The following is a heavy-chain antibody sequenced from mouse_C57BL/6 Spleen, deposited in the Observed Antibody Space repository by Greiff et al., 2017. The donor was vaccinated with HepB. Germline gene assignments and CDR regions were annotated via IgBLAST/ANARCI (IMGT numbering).Heavy chain of an antibody. CDR3: ARKGTACFAY. D-gene: IGHD2-14*01. J-gene: IGHJ3*01. CDR1: GYTFTDYY. CDR2: INPYNGGT. V-gene: IGHV1-19*01. Sequence: EVQLQQSGPVLVKPGASVKMSCKASGYTFTDYYMNWVKQSHGKSLEWIGVINPYNGGTSYNQKFKGKATLTVDKSSSTAYMELNSLTSEDSAVYYCARKGTACFAYWGQGTLVTVSA.